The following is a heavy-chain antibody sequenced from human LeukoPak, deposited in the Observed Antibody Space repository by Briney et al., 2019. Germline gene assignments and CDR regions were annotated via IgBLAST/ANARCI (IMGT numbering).Heavy chain of an antibody. Sequence: GASVKVSCKASGYTFTSYGISWVRQAPGQGLEWMGWISAYNGNTNYAQKLQGRVTMTTDTSTSTAYLELRSLRSDDTAVYYCARAENYGADYYYYMDVWGKGTTVTVSS. CDR1: GYTFTSYG. J-gene: IGHJ6*03. CDR2: ISAYNGNT. CDR3: ARAENYGADYYYYMDV. D-gene: IGHD4-17*01. V-gene: IGHV1-18*01.